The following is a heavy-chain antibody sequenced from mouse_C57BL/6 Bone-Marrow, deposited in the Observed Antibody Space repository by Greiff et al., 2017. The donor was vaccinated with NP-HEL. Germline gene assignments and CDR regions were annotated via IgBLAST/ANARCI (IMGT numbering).Heavy chain of an antibody. CDR2: ISSGGSYT. Sequence: EVQGVESGGDLVKPGGSLKLSCAASGFTFSSYGMSWVRQTPDKRLEWVATISSGGSYTYYPDSVKGRFTISRDNAKTTLYLQMSSLKSEDTAMYYCARRDYWGQGTTLTVSS. J-gene: IGHJ2*01. CDR1: GFTFSSYG. V-gene: IGHV5-6*01. CDR3: ARRDY.